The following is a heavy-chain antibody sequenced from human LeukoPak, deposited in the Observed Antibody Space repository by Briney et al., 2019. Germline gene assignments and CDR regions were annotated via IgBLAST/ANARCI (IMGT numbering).Heavy chain of an antibody. CDR3: AKYVWGSYRYLY. CDR2: IIPIFGTA. CDR1: GGTFSSYA. D-gene: IGHD3-16*02. J-gene: IGHJ4*02. V-gene: IGHV1-69*13. Sequence: ASVKVSCKASGGTFSSYAISWVRQAPGQGLEWMGGIIPIFGTANYAQKFQGRVTITADESTSTAYMELSSLRSEDTAVYYCAKYVWGSYRYLYWGQGTLVTVSS.